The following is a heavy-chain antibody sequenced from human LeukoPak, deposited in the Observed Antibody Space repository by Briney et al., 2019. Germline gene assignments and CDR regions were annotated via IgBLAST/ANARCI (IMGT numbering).Heavy chain of an antibody. D-gene: IGHD3-22*01. Sequence: GGPLRLSCAASGFTFSSYSMNWVRRAPGRGLEWVSSFSSSNSYIYYADSVKGRFTISRDNAKNSLYLQMNSLRAEDTAVYYCASLDEYYYDSSGYHDAFDIWGQGTMVTVSS. CDR3: ASLDEYYYDSSGYHDAFDI. CDR1: GFTFSSYS. J-gene: IGHJ3*02. CDR2: FSSSNSYI. V-gene: IGHV3-21*01.